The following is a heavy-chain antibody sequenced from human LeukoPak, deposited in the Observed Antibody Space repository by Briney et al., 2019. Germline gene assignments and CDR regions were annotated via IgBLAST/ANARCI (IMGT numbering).Heavy chain of an antibody. V-gene: IGHV3-66*02. Sequence: PGGSLRLSCAASGFTVSSNYMGWVRQAPGKGLEWVSVIYSGGSTYYADSVKGRFTISRDNSKNTLYLQMNSLRAEDTAVYYCARDHYDFWSGYSGVNWFDPWGQGTLVTVSS. J-gene: IGHJ5*02. CDR3: ARDHYDFWSGYSGVNWFDP. CDR1: GFTVSSNY. D-gene: IGHD3-3*01. CDR2: IYSGGST.